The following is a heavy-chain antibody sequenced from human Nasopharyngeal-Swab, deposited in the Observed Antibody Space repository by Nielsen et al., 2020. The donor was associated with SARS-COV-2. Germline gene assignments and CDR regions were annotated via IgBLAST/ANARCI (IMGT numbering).Heavy chain of an antibody. CDR3: TRYCSTTSCPRGFDY. V-gene: IGHV3-7*01. CDR1: GFTFSSYW. J-gene: IGHJ4*02. CDR2: IKQGGTQQ. Sequence: GESLKISCAASGFTFSSYWMSWVRQAPGKGLEWVAHIKQGGTQQYYVDSVKGRFTISRDNAKNSLYLQMNSLRADDTAVYYCTRYCSTTSCPRGFDYWGQGTLVTVSS. D-gene: IGHD2-2*01.